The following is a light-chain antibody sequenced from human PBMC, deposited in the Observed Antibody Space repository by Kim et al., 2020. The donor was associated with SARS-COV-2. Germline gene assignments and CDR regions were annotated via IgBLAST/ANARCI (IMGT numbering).Light chain of an antibody. CDR2: GAS. V-gene: IGKV3-20*01. CDR3: QQYGSSPST. J-gene: IGKJ1*01. CDR1: QIVSSNS. Sequence: EIVLTQSPATLSLSPGERATLSCRANQIVSSNSLAWYQQKPGQAPRLLIYGASGRATGIPDRFSGSGSGTDFTLTISRVGPEDSALYHCQQYGSSPSTFGHGTKVDIK.